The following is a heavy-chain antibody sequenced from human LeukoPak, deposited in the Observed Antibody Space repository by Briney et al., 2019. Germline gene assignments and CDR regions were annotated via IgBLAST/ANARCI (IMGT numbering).Heavy chain of an antibody. J-gene: IGHJ3*02. D-gene: IGHD2-2*01. V-gene: IGHV5-51*01. CDR2: IFPGDSDT. CDR3: ARVGCSSTSCYASWAFDI. Sequence: GESLKISCKGSGYSFTRKWIGWVRQMPGKGLEWMAFIFPGDSDTRYSPSFQGQVTISADKSINAAYLQWSSLKASDTAMYYCARVGCSSTSCYASWAFDIWGQGTMVTVSS. CDR1: GYSFTRKW.